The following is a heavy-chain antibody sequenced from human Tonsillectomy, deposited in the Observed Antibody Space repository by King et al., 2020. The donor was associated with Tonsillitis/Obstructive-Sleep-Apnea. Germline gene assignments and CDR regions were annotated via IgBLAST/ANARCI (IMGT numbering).Heavy chain of an antibody. CDR1: GFSLSTSGVG. V-gene: IGHV2-5*02. Sequence: TLKESGPTLVKPTQTLTLTCTFSGFSLSTSGVGVGWIRQPPGKALEWLALIYWDDDKRYSPSLKSRLTITKDTSKNQVVLTMTNMDPVDTATYYCAHYGIAVAGTFSGGFDYWGQGTLVTVSS. D-gene: IGHD6-19*01. CDR3: AHYGIAVAGTFSGGFDY. CDR2: IYWDDDK. J-gene: IGHJ4*02.